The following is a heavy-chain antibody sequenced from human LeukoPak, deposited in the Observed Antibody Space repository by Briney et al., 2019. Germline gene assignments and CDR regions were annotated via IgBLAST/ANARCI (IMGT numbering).Heavy chain of an antibody. CDR1: GFTLRNYD. J-gene: IGHJ6*03. V-gene: IGHV3-30*02. CDR3: AKHTPRQYYYYMDF. CDR2: MRFDGSDR. Sequence: GGSLRLSCAASGFTLRNYDMHWVRQAPGKGLEWVAFMRFDGSDRYYTESVKGRFTVYRDSSKNTLFLQMNNMRPEDTAIYYCAKHTPRQYYYYMDFWGKGTTVTISS.